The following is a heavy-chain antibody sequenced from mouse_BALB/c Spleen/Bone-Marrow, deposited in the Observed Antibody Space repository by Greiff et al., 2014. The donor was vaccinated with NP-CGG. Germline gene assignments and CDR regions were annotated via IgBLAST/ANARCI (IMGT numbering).Heavy chain of an antibody. V-gene: IGHV14-3*02. CDR1: GFNIKDTY. Sequence: VQLQQSRAELVKPGASVKLSCTASGFNIKDTYMHWVRQRPEQGLEWIGRIDPANGNTKYDPKFQGKATITADTSSNTAYLQLSSLTSEDTAVYYCAGASYYAMDYWGQGTSVTVSS. J-gene: IGHJ4*01. CDR2: IDPANGNT. CDR3: AGASYYAMDY.